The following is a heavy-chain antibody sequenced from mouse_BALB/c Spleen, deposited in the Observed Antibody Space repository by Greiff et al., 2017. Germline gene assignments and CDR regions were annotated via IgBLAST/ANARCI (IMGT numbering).Heavy chain of an antibody. CDR2: ISSGGGST. CDR1: GFAFSSYD. CDR3: ARRWLRGAMDY. J-gene: IGHJ4*01. Sequence: DVKLVESGGGLVKPGGSLKLSCAASGFAFSSYDMSWVRQTPEKRLEWVAYISSGGGSTYYPDTVKGRFTISRDNAKNTLYLQMSSLKSEDTAMYYCARRWLRGAMDYWGQGTSVTVSS. D-gene: IGHD2-2*01. V-gene: IGHV5-12-1*01.